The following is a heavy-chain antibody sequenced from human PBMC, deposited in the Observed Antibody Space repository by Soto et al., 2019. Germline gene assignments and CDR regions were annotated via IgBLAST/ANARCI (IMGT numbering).Heavy chain of an antibody. D-gene: IGHD4-4*01. CDR1: GYTFTGYY. CDR2: INPNSGGT. J-gene: IGHJ6*02. Sequence: ASVKVSCKASGYTFTGYYMHWVRQAPGQGLEWMGWINPNSGGTNYAQKFQGWVTMARDTSISTAYMELSRLRSDDTAVYYCARWNGGNYTNVMDVWGQGTTVIVS. CDR3: ARWNGGNYTNVMDV. V-gene: IGHV1-2*04.